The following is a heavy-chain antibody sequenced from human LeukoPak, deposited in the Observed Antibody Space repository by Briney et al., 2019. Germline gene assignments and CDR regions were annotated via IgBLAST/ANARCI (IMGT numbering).Heavy chain of an antibody. V-gene: IGHV4-59*01. J-gene: IGHJ5*02. D-gene: IGHD2-15*01. CDR3: ARWVAGWFDP. CDR1: GGSISSYY. CDR2: IYYSGST. Sequence: PSETLSLTCTVSGGSISSYYWSWIRQPPGKGLEWIGYIYYSGSTNYNPSLKSRVTISVDTSKNQFSLKLSSVTAADTAVYYCARWVAGWFDPWGQGTLVTVSS.